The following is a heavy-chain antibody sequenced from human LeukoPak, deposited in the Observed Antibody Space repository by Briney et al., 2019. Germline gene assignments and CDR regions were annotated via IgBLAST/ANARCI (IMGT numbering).Heavy chain of an antibody. Sequence: ASVTVSCKASGYTFTTYGINWVRQAPGQGLEWMGWISPYNGNTNYAQTLQGRVTMTTDTSTSTVYMELRSLRSDDTAVYYCARDRGDFWSAYFHYWGQGTLVTVSS. CDR2: ISPYNGNT. V-gene: IGHV1-18*01. D-gene: IGHD3-3*01. CDR3: ARDRGDFWSAYFHY. CDR1: GYTFTTYG. J-gene: IGHJ4*02.